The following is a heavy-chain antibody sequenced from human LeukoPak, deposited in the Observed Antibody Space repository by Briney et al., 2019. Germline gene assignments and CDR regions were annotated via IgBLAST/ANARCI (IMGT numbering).Heavy chain of an antibody. CDR2: IKQDGSEK. CDR1: GFTFSSYW. CDR3: ARLHDLYQGRDTRFDS. V-gene: IGHV3-7*01. Sequence: GGSLRLSCAASGFTFSSYWMSWVRQAPGKGLEWVANIKQDGSEKYYVDSVKGRFTISRDNAKNSLYLQMNSLRAEDTAVYYCARLHDLYQGRDTRFDSWGQGTLVTVSS. J-gene: IGHJ5*01. D-gene: IGHD3-3*01.